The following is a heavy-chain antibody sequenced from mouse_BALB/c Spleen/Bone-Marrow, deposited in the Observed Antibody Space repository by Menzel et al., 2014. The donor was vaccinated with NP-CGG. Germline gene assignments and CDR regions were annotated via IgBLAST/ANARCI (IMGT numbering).Heavy chain of an antibody. D-gene: IGHD1-1*01. CDR3: TSYGSSLYYFDY. Sequence: VQLKDSGTVLARPGASVKMSCKASGYTFTSYWMHWVKQRPGQGLEWIGAIYPGNSDTSYNQKFKGKAKLTAVTSTSTAYMELSSLTNEDSAVYYGTSYGSSLYYFDYWGQGTTLTVST. J-gene: IGHJ2*01. V-gene: IGHV1-5*01. CDR2: IYPGNSDT. CDR1: GYTFTSYW.